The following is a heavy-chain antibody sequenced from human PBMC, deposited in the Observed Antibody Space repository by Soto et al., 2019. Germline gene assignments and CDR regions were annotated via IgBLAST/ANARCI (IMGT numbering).Heavy chain of an antibody. Sequence: ASVKVSCKAIGYSFTRYYMHWVRQAPGQGLEWMGTIFPGFVTADYAQKFQGRVTMTTDKSTSTAYMELNSLRSEDTAVYYCARSPYYYDSSGYYSPHFDYWGQGTLVTVSS. CDR3: ARSPYYYDSSGYYSPHFDY. J-gene: IGHJ4*02. D-gene: IGHD3-22*01. V-gene: IGHV1-46*01. CDR1: GYSFTRYY. CDR2: IFPGFVTA.